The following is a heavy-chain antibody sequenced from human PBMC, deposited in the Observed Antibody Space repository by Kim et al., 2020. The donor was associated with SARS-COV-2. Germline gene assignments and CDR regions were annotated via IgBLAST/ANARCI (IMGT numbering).Heavy chain of an antibody. CDR2: ITPIFGTA. CDR1: GGIFSNYG. J-gene: IGHJ4*02. V-gene: IGHV1-69*13. CDR3: ARDYEKAGEAVGGYFYF. Sequence: SVKVSCKASGGIFSNYGFSWVRQAPGQGLQWMGGITPIFGTANYAQKFQGRVTITADESTSTAYMELRRLRSEDTAVYYCARDYEKAGEAVGGYFYFWGQGTVVTVSS. D-gene: IGHD1-26*01.